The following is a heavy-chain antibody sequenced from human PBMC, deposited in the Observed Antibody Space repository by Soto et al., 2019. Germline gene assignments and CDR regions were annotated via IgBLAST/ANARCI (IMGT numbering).Heavy chain of an antibody. CDR2: VYHTGST. J-gene: IGHJ4*02. D-gene: IGHD6-19*01. V-gene: IGHV4-59*01. Sequence: PXETLSLTCDVAGSSITTYYWTWIRQAPGKGLEWIGNVYHTGSTDCNSSLKSRVTISVDTSKNQFSLNMNSVTAADTAVYYCARRLFGSGWTLDYWGQGALVTVSS. CDR3: ARRLFGSGWTLDY. CDR1: GSSITTYY.